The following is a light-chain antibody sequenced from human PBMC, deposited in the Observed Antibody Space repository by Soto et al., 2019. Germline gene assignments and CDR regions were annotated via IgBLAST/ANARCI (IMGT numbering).Light chain of an antibody. CDR3: QSYDSSLSGWV. CDR1: SSNIGAGYD. J-gene: IGLJ3*02. V-gene: IGLV1-40*01. Sequence: QSALTQPPSVSGAPGQRVTISCTGSSSNIGAGYDVHWYQQLPGTAPKRLIYGNSNRPSGVPDRFSGSKSGTSASLAITGLQAEDEADYYCQSYDSSLSGWVFGGGTKLTVL. CDR2: GNS.